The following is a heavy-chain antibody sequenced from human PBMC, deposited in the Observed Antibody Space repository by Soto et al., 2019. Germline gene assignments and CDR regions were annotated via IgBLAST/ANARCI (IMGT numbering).Heavy chain of an antibody. Sequence: EVQLVESGGDLVEPGGSLRLSCVTSGFMFSSAWMSWARQAPGKGLEWVGRIKSKTDGGERDYAAPVNGRFSISRDDSKSTLYLQINSLRAEDTALYYCVEGWNDFWGQGTLVTVSS. CDR2: IKSKTDGGER. D-gene: IGHD1-1*01. CDR3: VEGWNDF. CDR1: GFMFSSAW. J-gene: IGHJ4*02. V-gene: IGHV3-15*01.